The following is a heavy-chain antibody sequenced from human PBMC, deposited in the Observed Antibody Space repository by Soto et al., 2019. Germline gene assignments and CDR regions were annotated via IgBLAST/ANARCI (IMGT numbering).Heavy chain of an antibody. CDR2: IYYSGST. CDR1: GVSISSYY. Sequence: SETLSLTCTVSGVSISSYYWIWIRQPPGKGLEWIGYIYYSGSTNYNPSLKSRVTISVDTPKNQFSLKLSSVTAADTAVYYCARRLKWLRFRDAFDIWGQGTMVT. CDR3: ARRLKWLRFRDAFDI. J-gene: IGHJ3*02. V-gene: IGHV4-59*08. D-gene: IGHD5-12*01.